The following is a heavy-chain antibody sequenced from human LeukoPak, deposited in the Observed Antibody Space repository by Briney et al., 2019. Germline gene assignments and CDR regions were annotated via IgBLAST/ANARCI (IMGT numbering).Heavy chain of an antibody. Sequence: PGGSLRLSCAASGFTFDDYAMHWVRHAPGKGLEWVSGISWNSGSIGYADSVKGRFTISRDNAKNSLYLQMNSLRAEDTALYYCAKDTQITIFGVVMFDPWGQGTLVTVSS. V-gene: IGHV3-9*01. D-gene: IGHD3-3*01. CDR3: AKDTQITIFGVVMFDP. CDR1: GFTFDDYA. CDR2: ISWNSGSI. J-gene: IGHJ5*02.